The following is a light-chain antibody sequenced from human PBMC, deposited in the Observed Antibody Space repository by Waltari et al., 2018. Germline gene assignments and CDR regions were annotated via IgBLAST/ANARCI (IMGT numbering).Light chain of an antibody. V-gene: IGKV3-20*01. J-gene: IGKJ1*01. CDR3: QNHERLPAT. Sequence: EVVLTQSPGTLSLSPGERATLSCRASQSISKYLVWYQQRPGQAPRLLIYAASTRATGVPDRFSGSGSGTDFSLTISRLEPEDFAVYYCQNHERLPATFGQGTRVEI. CDR2: AAS. CDR1: QSISKY.